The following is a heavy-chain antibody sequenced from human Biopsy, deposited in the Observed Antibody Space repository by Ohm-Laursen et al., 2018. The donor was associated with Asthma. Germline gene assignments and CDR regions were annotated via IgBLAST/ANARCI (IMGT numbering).Heavy chain of an antibody. CDR3: ARAVSSSSYWYFDL. J-gene: IGHJ2*01. CDR1: GDAMSTSGSY. Sequence: GTLSLTCIVSGDAMSTSGSYWGWIRQSTGKGLEWIGSIYYSGKTYYNPSLESRVTISANTSKNHFCLKVTSVTAADTAVYYFARAVSSSSYWYFDLWGRGDLVTVSS. D-gene: IGHD6-6*01. V-gene: IGHV4-39*02. CDR2: IYYSGKT.